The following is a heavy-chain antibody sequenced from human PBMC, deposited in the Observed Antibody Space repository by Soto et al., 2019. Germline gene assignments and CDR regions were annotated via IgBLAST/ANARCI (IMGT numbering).Heavy chain of an antibody. Sequence: QVQLVQSGAEVRKPGASVKVSCKASGYTFANYYMHWVRQAPGQGLEWMGIINPSGNTTNYAQKFQGRVTMARDTSTSTVYMELSSLRSEDTAVYYCARDCRDLYALDVWGQGTTVTVSS. J-gene: IGHJ6*02. V-gene: IGHV1-46*01. CDR1: GYTFANYY. CDR3: ARDCRDLYALDV. CDR2: INPSGNTT.